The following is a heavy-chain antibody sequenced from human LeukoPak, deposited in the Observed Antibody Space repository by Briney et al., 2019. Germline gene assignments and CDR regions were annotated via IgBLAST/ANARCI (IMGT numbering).Heavy chain of an antibody. Sequence: SETLSLTCAVYGGSFSGYYWSWIRQPPGKGLEWIGSIYYSGSTYYNPSLKSRVTISVDTSKNQFSLKLSSVTAADTAVYYCASLEDIVNYWGQGTLVTVSS. D-gene: IGHD2-15*01. CDR1: GGSFSGYY. V-gene: IGHV4-34*01. J-gene: IGHJ4*02. CDR2: IYYSGST. CDR3: ASLEDIVNY.